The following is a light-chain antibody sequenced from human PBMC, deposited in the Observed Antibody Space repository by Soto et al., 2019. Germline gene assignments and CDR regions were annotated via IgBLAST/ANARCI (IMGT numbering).Light chain of an antibody. CDR2: DAS. CDR3: QQYSNWPPWT. J-gene: IGKJ1*01. V-gene: IGKV1-5*01. Sequence: DIQMTQSPSTLSASVGDRVTITCRASQSISSWLAWYQQKPGKAPKLLIYDASSLESGVPSRFSGSGSGTEFTLTISGLLSEDFAIYYCQQYSNWPPWTFGPGTRVEIK. CDR1: QSISSW.